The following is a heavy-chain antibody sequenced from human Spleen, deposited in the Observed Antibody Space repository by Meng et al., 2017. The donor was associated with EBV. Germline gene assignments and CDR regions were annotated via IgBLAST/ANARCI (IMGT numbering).Heavy chain of an antibody. D-gene: IGHD1-26*01. CDR3: TRGFGGNYKYFDL. CDR2: IGTASDT. Sequence: VLLGGAGGGSVLPGGSLRLSCAASGFTFSAYDMHWVRQVTGKSLEWVSGIGTASDTYYPDSLKGRFSISRENAKNSLYLQMNSLRAGDTAVYYCTRGFGGNYKYFDLWGRGTLVTVSS. V-gene: IGHV3-13*01. CDR1: GFTFSAYD. J-gene: IGHJ2*01.